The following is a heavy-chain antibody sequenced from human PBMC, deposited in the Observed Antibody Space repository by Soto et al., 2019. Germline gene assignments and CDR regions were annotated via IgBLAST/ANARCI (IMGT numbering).Heavy chain of an antibody. Sequence: QVLLEESGPGLVRPSGTLSLTCSVSGASINSANWWVWVRQPPGKGLEWIGEIYHIGSTTYNPSLQSRATISVAESKNKFSLIVTSATAADTAVYYCSKRYDFWSGRWYGLGVWGQGTTVTVSS. CDR2: IYHIGST. CDR3: SKRYDFWSGRWYGLGV. D-gene: IGHD3-3*01. J-gene: IGHJ6*02. CDR1: GASINSANW. V-gene: IGHV4-4*02.